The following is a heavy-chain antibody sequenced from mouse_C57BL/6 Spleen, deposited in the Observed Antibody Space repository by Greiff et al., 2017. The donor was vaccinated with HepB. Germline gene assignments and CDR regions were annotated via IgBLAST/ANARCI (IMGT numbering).Heavy chain of an antibody. D-gene: IGHD2-1*01. CDR3: ARLLITFDD. Sequence: QVQLQQPGADLVNPGASVNLSCKASGYTLTSYWMHWVKQRPGQGLEWIGEINPSNGRTNYNEKFKSKATLTVDKSSSTAYMQLSSPTSEDSALYYCARLLITFDDWGQDTTLTVSS. J-gene: IGHJ2*01. V-gene: IGHV1S81*02. CDR2: INPSNGRT. CDR1: GYTLTSYW.